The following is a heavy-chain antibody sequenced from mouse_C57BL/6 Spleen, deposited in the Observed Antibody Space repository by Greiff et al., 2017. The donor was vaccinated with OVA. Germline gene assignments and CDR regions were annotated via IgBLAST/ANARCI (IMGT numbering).Heavy chain of an antibody. CDR2: INPSNGGT. V-gene: IGHV1-53*01. D-gene: IGHD1-1*01. CDR1: GYTFTSYW. Sequence: QVQLKQPGTELVKPGASVKLSCKASGYTFTSYWMHWVKQRPGPGLEWIGNINPSNGGTNYNEKFKSKATLTVDKSSSTAYMQLSSLTSEDSAVYYCARYDYGTLYAMDYWGQGTSVTVSS. CDR3: ARYDYGTLYAMDY. J-gene: IGHJ4*01.